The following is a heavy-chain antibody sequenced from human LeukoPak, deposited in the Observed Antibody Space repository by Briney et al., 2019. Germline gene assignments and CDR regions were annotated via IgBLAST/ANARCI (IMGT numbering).Heavy chain of an antibody. V-gene: IGHV3-48*02. D-gene: IGHD1-1*01. CDR2: ISSSSSTI. CDR1: VFTFSSYS. J-gene: IGHJ6*02. CDR3: ARDAYNWNDENYGMDV. Sequence: GGSLRLSCAASVFTFSSYSMNWVRQAPGKGLEWVSYISSSSSTIYYADSVKGRFTISRDNAKNSLYLQMNSLRDEDTAVYYCARDAYNWNDENYGMDVWGQGTTVTVSS.